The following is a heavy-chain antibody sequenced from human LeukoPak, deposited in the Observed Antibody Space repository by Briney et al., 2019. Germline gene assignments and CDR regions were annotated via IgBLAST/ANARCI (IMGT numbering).Heavy chain of an antibody. Sequence: ASVKVSCKASGYTFTSYGISWVRQAPGQGLEWMGWISAYNGNTNYAQKLQGRVTMTTDTSTSTAYMELMSLRSDDTAVYYCARIPRDIVVPAAIRSSWFDPWGQGTLVTVSS. CDR1: GYTFTSYG. CDR2: ISAYNGNT. D-gene: IGHD2-2*02. J-gene: IGHJ5*02. V-gene: IGHV1-18*01. CDR3: ARIPRDIVVPAAIRSSWFDP.